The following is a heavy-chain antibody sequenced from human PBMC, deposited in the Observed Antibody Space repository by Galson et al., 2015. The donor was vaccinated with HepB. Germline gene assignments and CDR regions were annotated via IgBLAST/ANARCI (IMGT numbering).Heavy chain of an antibody. CDR3: ARVQRPNQVVYASNYYYYGMDV. CDR1: GFTFSSYA. CDR2: ISYDGSNK. D-gene: IGHD2-8*02. Sequence: SLRLSCAASGFTFSSYAMHWVRQAPGKGLEWVAVISYDGSNKYYADSVKGRFTISRDNSKNTLYLQMNSLRAEDTAVYYCARVQRPNQVVYASNYYYYGMDVWGQGTTVTVSS. V-gene: IGHV3-30-3*01. J-gene: IGHJ6*02.